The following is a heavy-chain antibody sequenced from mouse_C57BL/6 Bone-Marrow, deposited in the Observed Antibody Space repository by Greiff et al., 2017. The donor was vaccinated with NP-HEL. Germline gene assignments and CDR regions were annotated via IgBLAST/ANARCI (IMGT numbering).Heavy chain of an antibody. V-gene: IGHV5-12*01. CDR3: ARHGGGAY. J-gene: IGHJ3*01. CDR1: GFTFSDYY. Sequence: EVKPMESGGGLVQPGGSLKLSCAASGFTFSDYYMYWVRQTPEKRLEWVAYISNGGGSTYYPDTVKGRFTISRDNAKNTLYLQMGRLKSEDTAMYYCARHGGGAYWGQGTLVTVSA. CDR2: ISNGGGST.